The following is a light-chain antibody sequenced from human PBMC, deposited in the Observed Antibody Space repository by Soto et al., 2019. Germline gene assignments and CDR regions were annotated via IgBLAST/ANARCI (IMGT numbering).Light chain of an antibody. Sequence: ILMTQSPATLSVSLGERATLSCRASQSVSNNLAWYQQKPGQAPRLLIYDASTRATGIPARFSGSGSGTEFTLTISGLQSEDVAVYYCQQYNNWPPWTFGQGTKVEIK. CDR2: DAS. J-gene: IGKJ1*01. CDR3: QQYNNWPPWT. V-gene: IGKV3-15*01. CDR1: QSVSNN.